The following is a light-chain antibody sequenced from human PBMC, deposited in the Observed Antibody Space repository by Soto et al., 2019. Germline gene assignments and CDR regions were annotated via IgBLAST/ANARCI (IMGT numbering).Light chain of an antibody. V-gene: IGLV1-47*01. CDR2: RDS. Sequence: QSVLTQPPSASGTPGQRVTISCSESSSGIGSNYIYWYQQLPGTAPKLLIYRDSQPPSGVPDRFSGSKSGTSASLAISGRRSEDGADYYCAAWDYRHRGCVFGGGTKVTVL. CDR3: AAWDYRHRGCV. J-gene: IGLJ3*02. CDR1: SSGIGSNY.